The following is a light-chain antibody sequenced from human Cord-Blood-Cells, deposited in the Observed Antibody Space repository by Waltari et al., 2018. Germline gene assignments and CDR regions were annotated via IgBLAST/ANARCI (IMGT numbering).Light chain of an antibody. CDR3: QQYNNWPYT. CDR1: QRVSSN. Sequence: EIVMTQSPATLSVSPGERATLSCRASQRVSSNLAWYQQNTGQAPRLLIYGSSTRATVIPARFRGSGSGTEFTLTISSLQSEDFAVYYCQQYNNWPYTFGQGTKLEIK. V-gene: IGKV3-15*01. CDR2: GSS. J-gene: IGKJ2*01.